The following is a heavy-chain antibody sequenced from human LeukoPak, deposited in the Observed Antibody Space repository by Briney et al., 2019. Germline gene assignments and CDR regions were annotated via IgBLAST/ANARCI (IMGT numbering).Heavy chain of an antibody. D-gene: IGHD6-19*01. Sequence: GGSLRLSCAASGFTSSSYAMSWVRQAPGKGLAWVSTISSGGTTYYADSVKGRFTISRDNSKNTLYLQMNSPRAEDTAIYYCAKDYITVAALSGDFDYWGQGTLVTVSS. CDR2: ISSGGTT. J-gene: IGHJ4*02. V-gene: IGHV3-23*01. CDR3: AKDYITVAALSGDFDY. CDR1: GFTSSSYA.